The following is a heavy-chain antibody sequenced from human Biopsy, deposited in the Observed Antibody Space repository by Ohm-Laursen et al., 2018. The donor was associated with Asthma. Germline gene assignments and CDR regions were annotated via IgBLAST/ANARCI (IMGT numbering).Heavy chain of an antibody. CDR2: IWYDGSNK. D-gene: IGHD3-3*02. J-gene: IGHJ1*01. CDR3: ARTFHFWSPYHAEHYQL. V-gene: IGHV3-33*08. Sequence: SLRLSCSASGFTFSSYAMSWVRQAPGKGLEWVAVIWYDGSNKYYADSVKGRFTISRDNSKNTLYLQMNSLRAEDTAVYYCARTFHFWSPYHAEHYQLWGQGTLVTVSS. CDR1: GFTFSSYA.